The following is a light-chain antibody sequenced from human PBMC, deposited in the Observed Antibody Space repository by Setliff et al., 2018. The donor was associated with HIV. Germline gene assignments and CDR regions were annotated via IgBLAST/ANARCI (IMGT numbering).Light chain of an antibody. V-gene: IGLV2-8*01. J-gene: IGLJ1*01. CDR1: SSDVGVYNY. CDR3: GSYAGSKRYV. Sequence: QSVLTQPPSASGSPGQSVTISCTGASSDVGVYNYVSWFQQHPGKAPKLLIYEVTKRPSGVPDRFSGSKSGNTASLTVSGLQAEDEADYYCGSYAGSKRYVFGTGTKVTVL. CDR2: EVT.